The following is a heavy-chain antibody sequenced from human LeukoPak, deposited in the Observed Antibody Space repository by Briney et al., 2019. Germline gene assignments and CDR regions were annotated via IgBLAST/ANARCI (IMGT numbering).Heavy chain of an antibody. J-gene: IGHJ6*04. CDR1: GFTFCNFW. CDR2: IKQDGSEK. CDR3: ARKAYGMDV. Sequence: PGGSLRLSCAASGFTFCNFWMSWVRQAPGKGLEWGANIKQDGSEKYYVDSVKGRFTIFRDDAKNSLYLQMNSLRAEDTAVYYCARKAYGMDVWGKGTTVTVSS. V-gene: IGHV3-7*03.